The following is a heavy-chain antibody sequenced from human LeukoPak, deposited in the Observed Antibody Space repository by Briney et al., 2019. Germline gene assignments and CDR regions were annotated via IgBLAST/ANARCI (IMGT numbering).Heavy chain of an antibody. CDR3: ARENYYGDYSTNWFDP. CDR2: ISSSSSYI. Sequence: GGSLRLSCAASGFTFSSYSMNWVRQAPGKGLEWVSSISSSSSYIYYADSVKGRFTISRDNAKNSLYLQMNSLRAEDTAVYYCARENYYGDYSTNWFDPWGQGTLVTVSS. J-gene: IGHJ5*02. V-gene: IGHV3-21*01. D-gene: IGHD4-17*01. CDR1: GFTFSSYS.